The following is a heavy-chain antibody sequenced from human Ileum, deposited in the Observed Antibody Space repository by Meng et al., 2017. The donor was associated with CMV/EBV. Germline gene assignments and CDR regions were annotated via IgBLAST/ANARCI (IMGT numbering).Heavy chain of an antibody. J-gene: IGHJ4*02. Sequence: GGSLRLSCAASGFTSDSDIIVWVRQAPGRGLEWVASMRLDQYNKYYVDSVKGRFTISRDSSKSTVYLQMSSLRAEDTAVYFCGKSRHNIGFLQYCLDYWGQGTLVTVSS. V-gene: IGHV3-30*02. CDR2: MRLDQYNK. CDR1: GFTSDSDI. D-gene: IGHD5-24*01. CDR3: GKSRHNIGFLQYCLDY.